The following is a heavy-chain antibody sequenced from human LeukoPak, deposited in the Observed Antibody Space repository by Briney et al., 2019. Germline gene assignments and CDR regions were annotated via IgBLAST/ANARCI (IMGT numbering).Heavy chain of an antibody. CDR1: GFTFSSYS. CDR2: ISSSSSYI. CDR3: AKSGSYSAFDI. V-gene: IGHV3-21*01. D-gene: IGHD1-26*01. Sequence: GGSLRLSCAASGFTFSSYSMNWVRQAPGKGLEWVSSISSSSSYIYYADSVKGRFTISRDNAKNSLYLQMNSLRAEDTAVYYCAKSGSYSAFDIWGQGTMVTVSS. J-gene: IGHJ3*02.